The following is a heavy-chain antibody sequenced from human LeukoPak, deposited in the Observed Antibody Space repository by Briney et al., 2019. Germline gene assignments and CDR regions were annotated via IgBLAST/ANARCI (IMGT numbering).Heavy chain of an antibody. Sequence: GGSLRLSCAASGFTFSNAWMSWVRQAPGKGLEWVGRIRSKTDGGTTDYAAPVKGRFTISRDDSKNTLYLQMNSLKTGDTAVYYCTTARNMVRGVIPLDYWGQGTLVTVSS. CDR3: TTARNMVRGVIPLDY. V-gene: IGHV3-15*01. J-gene: IGHJ4*02. CDR1: GFTFSNAW. CDR2: IRSKTDGGTT. D-gene: IGHD3-10*01.